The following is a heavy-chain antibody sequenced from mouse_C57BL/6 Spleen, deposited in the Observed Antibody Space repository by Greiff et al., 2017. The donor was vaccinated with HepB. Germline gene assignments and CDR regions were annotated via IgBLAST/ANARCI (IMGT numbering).Heavy chain of an antibody. CDR2: IWRGGST. D-gene: IGHD4-1*01. CDR1: GFSLTSYG. V-gene: IGHV2-5*01. J-gene: IGHJ4*01. CDR3: AKERLGYYAMDY. Sequence: QVQLQQSGPGLVQPSQRLSITCTVSGFSLTSYGVHWVRQSPGKGLEWLGVIWRGGSTDYNAAFMSRLSITKDNSKSQVFFKMNSLQADDTAIYYCAKERLGYYAMDYWGQGTSVTVSS.